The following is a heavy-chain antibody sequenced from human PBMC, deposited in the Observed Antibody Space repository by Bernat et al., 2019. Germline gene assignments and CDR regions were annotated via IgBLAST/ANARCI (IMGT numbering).Heavy chain of an antibody. D-gene: IGHD3-3*01. CDR2: ISGSGGST. CDR3: ARDRDFWSGYYIPYYYYYGMDV. CDR1: GFTFSSYA. Sequence: EVQLLESGGGLVQPGGSLRLSCAASGFTFSSYAMSWVRQAPGKGLEWVSAISGSGGSTYYADSVKGRFTISRDNSKNTLYLQMNSLRAEDTAVYYCARDRDFWSGYYIPYYYYYGMDVWGQGTTVTVSS. V-gene: IGHV3-23*01. J-gene: IGHJ6*02.